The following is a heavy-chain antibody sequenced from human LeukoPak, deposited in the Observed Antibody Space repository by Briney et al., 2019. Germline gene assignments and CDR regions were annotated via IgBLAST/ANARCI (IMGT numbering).Heavy chain of an antibody. CDR2: IKSKTDGGTT. CDR3: TTDNGQWEHPFDY. Sequence: GGSLRLSCAASGFTFSNAWMSWVRQAPGKGLEWVGRIKSKTDGGTTDYAAPVKGRFTISRDDSKNTLYLQMNSLKTEDTAVYYCTTDNGQWEHPFDYWGQGTLVTVSS. D-gene: IGHD1-26*01. CDR1: GFTFSNAW. V-gene: IGHV3-15*01. J-gene: IGHJ4*02.